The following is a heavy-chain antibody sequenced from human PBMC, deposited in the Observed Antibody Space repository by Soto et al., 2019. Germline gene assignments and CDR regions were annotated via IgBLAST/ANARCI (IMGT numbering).Heavy chain of an antibody. CDR2: ISSSSSYI. V-gene: IGHV3-21*01. D-gene: IGHD6-6*01. J-gene: IGHJ6*03. CDR1: WGTIGNCS. Sequence: GVPLRLCRAASWGTIGNCSMNWVRQDPGKGLEWVSSISSSSSYIYYADSVKGRFTISRDNAKNSLYLQMNSLRAEDTAVYYCARNIIAARPEGYYYMDVWGKGTTVTVSS. CDR3: ARNIIAARPEGYYYMDV.